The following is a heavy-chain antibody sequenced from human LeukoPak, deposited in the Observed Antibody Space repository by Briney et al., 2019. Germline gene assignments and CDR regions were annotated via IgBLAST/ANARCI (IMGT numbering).Heavy chain of an antibody. V-gene: IGHV3-48*03. D-gene: IGHD3-10*02. CDR2: ISSSGSTI. Sequence: GGSLRLSCAASGFTFSSYEMNWVRQAPGKGLEWVSYISSSGSTIYYADSVKGRFTIAIDNAKNSLYLQMNSLRAEDTAVYYCAELGITMIGGVWGKGTTVTISS. CDR1: GFTFSSYE. J-gene: IGHJ6*04. CDR3: AELGITMIGGV.